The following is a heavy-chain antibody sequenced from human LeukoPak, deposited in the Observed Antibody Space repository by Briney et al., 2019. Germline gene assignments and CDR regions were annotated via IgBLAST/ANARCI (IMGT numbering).Heavy chain of an antibody. CDR2: GSYSGST. J-gene: IGHJ4*02. V-gene: IGHV4-39*01. CDR3: ARQIYYDRSGYFYFN. Sequence: SETLSLTCTVSGGSISSHFWGWIRQPPGKGLEWILIGSYSGSTYYNPSLKSRVTMSVDTSKNHFALKLSSVTAADTAVYYCARQIYYDRSGYFYFNWGQGTLVTVSS. CDR1: GGSISSHF. D-gene: IGHD3-22*01.